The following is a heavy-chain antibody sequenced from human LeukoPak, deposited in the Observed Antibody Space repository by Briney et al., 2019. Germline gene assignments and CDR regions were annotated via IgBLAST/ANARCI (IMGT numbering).Heavy chain of an antibody. CDR1: GFTFSSYS. V-gene: IGHV3-21*01. CDR3: ARDKLDVDDSSGYGY. CDR2: ISSSSSYI. Sequence: GGSLRLSCAASGFTFSSYSMNWVRQAPGKGLEWVSSISSSSSYIYYTDSVKGRFTISRDNAKNSLYLQMNSLRDEDTAVYYCARDKLDVDDSSGYGYWGQGTLVTVSS. J-gene: IGHJ4*02. D-gene: IGHD3-22*01.